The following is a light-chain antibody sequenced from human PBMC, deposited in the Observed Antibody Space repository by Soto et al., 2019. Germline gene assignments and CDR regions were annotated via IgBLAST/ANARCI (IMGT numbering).Light chain of an antibody. CDR3: SSYTSSSTLEV. J-gene: IGLJ1*01. V-gene: IGLV2-14*01. CDR1: SSDVGGYNY. CDR2: EVS. Sequence: QSALPQPASVSGSPGQSITISCTGTSSDVGGYNYVSWYQQYPGKAPKLIIYEVSYRPSGVSNRFSGSKSGNTASLTISGLQAEDEADYYCSSYTSSSTLEVFGTGTKLTVL.